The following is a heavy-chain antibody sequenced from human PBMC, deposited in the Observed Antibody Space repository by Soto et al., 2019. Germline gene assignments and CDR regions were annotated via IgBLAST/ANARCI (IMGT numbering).Heavy chain of an antibody. CDR1: GFTFSSYG. CDR2: ISYDGSNK. V-gene: IGHV3-30*18. CDR3: AKDPGYREPNYYYGMDV. D-gene: IGHD1-1*01. Sequence: GGSLRLSCAASGFTFSSYGMHWVRQAPGKGLEWVAVISYDGSNKYYADSVKGRFTISRDNSKNTLYLQMNSLRAEDTAVYYCAKDPGYREPNYYYGMDVWGQGTTVTVSS. J-gene: IGHJ6*02.